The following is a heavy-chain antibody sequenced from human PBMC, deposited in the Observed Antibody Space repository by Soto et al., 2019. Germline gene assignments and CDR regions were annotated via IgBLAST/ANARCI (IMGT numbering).Heavy chain of an antibody. Sequence: QVQVVESGGGVVKPGTSLRLSCAASGFAFTNYGIHWVRQAPGKGLEWVAHISNDGSKKFYGDSVKGRFTISRDNSENTVYLQMTSLRPDDTAVFYCARDVAMPTGLGLGYWGQGTLVTVSS. V-gene: IGHV3-30*03. CDR3: ARDVAMPTGLGLGY. D-gene: IGHD6-19*01. CDR2: ISNDGSKK. J-gene: IGHJ4*02. CDR1: GFAFTNYG.